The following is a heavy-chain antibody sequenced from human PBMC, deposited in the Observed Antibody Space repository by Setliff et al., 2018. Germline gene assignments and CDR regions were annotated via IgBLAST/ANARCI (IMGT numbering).Heavy chain of an antibody. D-gene: IGHD3-3*01. Sequence: ASVKVSCKASGYTFRQSIVSWVRQAPGQGLEWLGWIGVYSGNTYSAQRFQGRVSLTTDESTNTSYLELRGLRSDDTAVYYCMRLVRFCSRTVCQRTSGDEAWGQGTLVTISS. CDR1: GYTFRQSI. CDR3: MRLVRFCSRTVCQRTSGDEA. V-gene: IGHV1-18*01. J-gene: IGHJ5*02. CDR2: IGVYSGNT.